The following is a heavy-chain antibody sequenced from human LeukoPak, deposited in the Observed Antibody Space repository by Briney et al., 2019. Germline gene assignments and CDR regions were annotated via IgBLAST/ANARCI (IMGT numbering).Heavy chain of an antibody. D-gene: IGHD1-7*01. CDR3: ARGHSGITGTTTIRFDP. J-gene: IGHJ5*02. Sequence: GESLKISCKGAGYSFTSYWIGWVRQMPGKGLEWMGIIYPGDSDTRYSPSFQGQVTISADKSISTAYLQWSSLKASDTAMYYCARGHSGITGTTTIRFDPWGQGTLVTVSS. CDR1: GYSFTSYW. CDR2: IYPGDSDT. V-gene: IGHV5-51*01.